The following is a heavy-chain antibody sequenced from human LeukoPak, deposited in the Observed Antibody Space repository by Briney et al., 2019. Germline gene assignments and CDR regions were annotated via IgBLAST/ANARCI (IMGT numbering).Heavy chain of an antibody. CDR2: ISSSSNYI. CDR3: ARRYCTSTSCSYFDY. J-gene: IGHJ4*02. CDR1: GFIFSSYT. V-gene: IGHV3-21*04. Sequence: PGGSLRLSCAASGFIFSSYTMNWVRQAPGEGLEWVSSISSSSNYIYYADSVKGRFTISRDNAKNSLYLQMNSLRAEDTAVYYCARRYCTSTSCSYFDYWGQGTLVTVSS. D-gene: IGHD2-2*01.